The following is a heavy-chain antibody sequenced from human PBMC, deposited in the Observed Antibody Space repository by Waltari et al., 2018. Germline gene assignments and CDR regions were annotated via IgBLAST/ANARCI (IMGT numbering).Heavy chain of an antibody. CDR2: ISYDGSNK. J-gene: IGHJ4*02. V-gene: IGHV3-30*01. CDR1: GFTFSSYA. Sequence: QVQLVESGGGVVQPGRSLRLSCAASGFTFSSYAMHWVRQAPGKGLEWVAVISYDGSNKYYADSVKGRFTISRDNSKNTLYLQMNSLRAEDTAVYYCARALTYSSSWVLDYWGQGTLVTVSS. D-gene: IGHD6-6*01. CDR3: ARALTYSSSWVLDY.